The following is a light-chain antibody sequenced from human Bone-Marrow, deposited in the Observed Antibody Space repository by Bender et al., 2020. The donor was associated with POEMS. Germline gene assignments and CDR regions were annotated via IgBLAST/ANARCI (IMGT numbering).Light chain of an antibody. Sequence: QSALTQPASVSGSPGQSITISCTGTSSDVGRYNLVSWYQQYPGQAPKLMIYEGSKRPSGVSNRFSASKSGDTASLTISGLQAEDEADYYCCSYAGSSTLVFGGGTKLTVL. J-gene: IGLJ2*01. CDR2: EGS. CDR1: SSDVGRYNL. V-gene: IGLV2-23*01. CDR3: CSYAGSSTLV.